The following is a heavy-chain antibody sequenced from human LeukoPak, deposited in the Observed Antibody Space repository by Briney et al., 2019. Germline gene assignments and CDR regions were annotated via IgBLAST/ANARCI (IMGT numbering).Heavy chain of an antibody. CDR3: ARTLLASVGTAFDY. V-gene: IGHV5-51*01. CDR2: IYPGDSET. CDR1: GYSFTSYW. Sequence: GESLKISCKGPGYSFTSYWIGWVRQMPGKGLEWMGIIYPGDSETRYSPSFQGQVTISADKSISTAYLQWSSLKASDAAMYYCARTLLASVGTAFDYWGQGTLVTVSS. D-gene: IGHD6-13*01. J-gene: IGHJ4*02.